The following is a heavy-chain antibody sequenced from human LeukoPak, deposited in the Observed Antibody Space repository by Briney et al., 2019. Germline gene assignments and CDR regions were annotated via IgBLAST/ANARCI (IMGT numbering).Heavy chain of an antibody. D-gene: IGHD1-26*01. V-gene: IGHV3-23*01. CDR1: GFTFSSYV. CDR3: ASGGSHHAPFDY. CDR2: ISGTGLST. Sequence: PGGSLRLSCAASGFTFSSYVMSWVRQAPGKGLEWVSAISGTGLSTYYADSVKGRFTISRDNSRNTLYLQMNSLRAEDTAVYYCASGGSHHAPFDYWGQGTLVTVSS. J-gene: IGHJ4*02.